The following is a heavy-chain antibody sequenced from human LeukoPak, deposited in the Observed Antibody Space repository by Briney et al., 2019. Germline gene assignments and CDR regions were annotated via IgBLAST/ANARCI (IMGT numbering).Heavy chain of an antibody. CDR3: ARDRATTDYYYGMDV. Sequence: GSLRLSCAASGFTFSSYSMNWVRQAPGKGLEWVSSISSSSYIYYSDSVRGRFTISRDNAKNSLYLQMNSLRAEDTAVYYCARDRATTDYYYGMDVWGQGTTVTVSS. CDR2: ISSSSYI. J-gene: IGHJ6*02. D-gene: IGHD4-17*01. CDR1: GFTFSSYS. V-gene: IGHV3-21*01.